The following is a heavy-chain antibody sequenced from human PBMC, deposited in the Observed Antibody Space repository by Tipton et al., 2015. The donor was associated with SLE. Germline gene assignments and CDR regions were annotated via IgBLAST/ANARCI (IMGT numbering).Heavy chain of an antibody. CDR2: IYYRGTT. J-gene: IGHJ1*01. V-gene: IGHV4-59*12. Sequence: TLSLTCTLSGDSMTGFDWSWIRQPPGKGLEWIGNIYYRGTTTYNPSLESRVTISIDTSKDQFSLKLTSLTAADTAVYYCVGRGMVFELWGHGTLVTVSS. CDR1: GDSMTGFD. CDR3: VGRGMVFEL. D-gene: IGHD3-10*01.